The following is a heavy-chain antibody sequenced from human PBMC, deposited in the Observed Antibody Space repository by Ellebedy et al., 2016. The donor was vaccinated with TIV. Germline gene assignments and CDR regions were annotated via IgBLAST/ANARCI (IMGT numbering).Heavy chain of an antibody. Sequence: GESLKISCAASGLSLSTSWMSWVRQAPGKGLEWVANINEHGSETYYMDSVKGRFTISKDNANNSVFLQMNSLRVEDTAVYYCARDRFFARDYWGQGTLVTVSS. V-gene: IGHV3-7*03. CDR2: INEHGSET. CDR3: ARDRFFARDY. J-gene: IGHJ4*02. D-gene: IGHD3-3*01. CDR1: GLSLSTSW.